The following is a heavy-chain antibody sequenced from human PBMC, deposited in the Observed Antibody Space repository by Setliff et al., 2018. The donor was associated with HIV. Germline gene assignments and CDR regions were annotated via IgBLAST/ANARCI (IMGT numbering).Heavy chain of an antibody. J-gene: IGHJ4*02. D-gene: IGHD2-8*02. CDR3: STGPTRVSDGVADF. CDR2: IKSNSDGGTS. V-gene: IGHV3-15*01. CDR1: GFNFKSAW. Sequence: PGESLKISCAVSGFNFKSAWMTWVRQAPGKGLEWVGRIKSNSDGGTSDYAAAVKDRFSFSRDDSKFMLYLQMDSLEIEDTAGYFCSTGPTRVSDGVADFWGPGTLVTVSS.